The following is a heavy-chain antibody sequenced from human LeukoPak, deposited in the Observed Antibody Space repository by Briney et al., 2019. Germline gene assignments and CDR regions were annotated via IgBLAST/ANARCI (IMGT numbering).Heavy chain of an antibody. Sequence: ASVKVSCKASGYIFTDYAIHWLRQAPGQRLEWMGWMNAGNGNTKYSQKFQGRITLIRDTSAATAYMELSSLRHDDLAVYYCARGRGTSGSNRDFYYYYYMDVWGKGTTVTVSS. CDR1: GYIFTDYA. CDR3: ARGRGTSGSNRDFYYYYYMDV. V-gene: IGHV1-3*01. J-gene: IGHJ6*03. D-gene: IGHD2-15*01. CDR2: MNAGNGNT.